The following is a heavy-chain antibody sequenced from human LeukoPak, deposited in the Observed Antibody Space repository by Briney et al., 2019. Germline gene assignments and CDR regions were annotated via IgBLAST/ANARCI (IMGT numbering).Heavy chain of an antibody. CDR1: GFTFSSYG. J-gene: IGHJ3*02. CDR2: VSLSGDNM. Sequence: GGSLRLSCSASGFTFSSYGMSWVRQAPGKGLEWVSVVSLSGDNMFYADSVKGRFTISRDNSKNTVYLQMDSLRVDDTAVYYCAKVATPNTLDAFDIWGQGTMVTVSS. CDR3: AKVATPNTLDAFDI. D-gene: IGHD1/OR15-1a*01. V-gene: IGHV3-23*01.